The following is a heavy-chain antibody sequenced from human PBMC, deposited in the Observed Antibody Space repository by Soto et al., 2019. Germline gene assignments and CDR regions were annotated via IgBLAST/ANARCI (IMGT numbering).Heavy chain of an antibody. D-gene: IGHD6-13*01. CDR3: ARDSSSWYQFPPNPNWFDP. CDR2: IWYDGSNK. J-gene: IGHJ5*02. V-gene: IGHV3-33*01. CDR1: GFTFSSYG. Sequence: GGSLRLSCAASGFTFSSYGMHWVRQAPGKGLEWVAVIWYDGSNKYYADSVKGRFTISRDNSKNTLYLQMNSLRAEDTAVYYCARDSSSWYQFPPNPNWFDPWGQGTLVTVSS.